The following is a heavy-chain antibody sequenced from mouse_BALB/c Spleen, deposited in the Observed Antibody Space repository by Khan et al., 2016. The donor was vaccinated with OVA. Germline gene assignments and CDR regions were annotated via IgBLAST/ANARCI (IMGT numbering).Heavy chain of an antibody. Sequence: VRLQQSGPELVKPGSSVKIPCKASGYTFTDYSMDWVKQSHGKSLEWIGDINPNNGDTFYNQKFKGKATLTVDKSSSTAFMELHSLTSEDTAVYYGARTGYGSLGYWGQGTTLTVSS. CDR3: ARTGYGSLGY. J-gene: IGHJ2*01. V-gene: IGHV1-18*01. D-gene: IGHD1-1*01. CDR2: INPNNGDT. CDR1: GYTFTDYS.